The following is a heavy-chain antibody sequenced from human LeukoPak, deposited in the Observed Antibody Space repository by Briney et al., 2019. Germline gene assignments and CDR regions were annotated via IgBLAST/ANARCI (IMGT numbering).Heavy chain of an antibody. J-gene: IGHJ4*02. CDR3: ARESGSRGDFDY. CDR1: GFTFSSFA. Sequence: GGSLRLSCAASGFTFSSFAMSWVRQAPGKGLEWVSAISGSGGSTYYADSVKGRFTISRDNSKNTLYLQMNSLRAEDTAVYYCARESGSRGDFDYWGQGTLVTVSS. CDR2: ISGSGGST. D-gene: IGHD2-15*01. V-gene: IGHV3-23*01.